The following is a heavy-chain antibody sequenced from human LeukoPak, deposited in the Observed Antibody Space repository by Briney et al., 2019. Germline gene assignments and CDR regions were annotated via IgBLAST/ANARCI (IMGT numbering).Heavy chain of an antibody. CDR1: RFTLSTYW. Sequence: QSGGSLRLSCAASRFTLSTYWMSWVRQAPGKGLEWVAHIKQDGSQEYYVDPVKGRFTTSRDSAKNSLYLQMNSLRAEDTAVYYCARGVPYDSWSGPHYSDYWGQGTLVTVSS. D-gene: IGHD3-3*01. CDR2: IKQDGSQE. CDR3: ARGVPYDSWSGPHYSDY. J-gene: IGHJ4*02. V-gene: IGHV3-7*01.